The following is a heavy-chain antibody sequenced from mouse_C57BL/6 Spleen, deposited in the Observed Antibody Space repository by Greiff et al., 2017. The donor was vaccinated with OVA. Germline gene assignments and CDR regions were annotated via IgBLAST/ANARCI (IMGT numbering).Heavy chain of an antibody. V-gene: IGHV1-54*01. CDR3: ARGGIPYYFDY. CDR2: INPGSGGT. J-gene: IGHJ2*01. CDR1: GYAFTNYL. Sequence: QVQLQQSGAELVRPGTSVKVSCKASGYAFTNYLIEWVKQRPGQGLEWIGVINPGSGGTNYNEKFKGKATLTADKSSSTAYMQLSSLTSEDSAVYFCARGGIPYYFDYWGQGTTLTVSS. D-gene: IGHD5-1-1*01.